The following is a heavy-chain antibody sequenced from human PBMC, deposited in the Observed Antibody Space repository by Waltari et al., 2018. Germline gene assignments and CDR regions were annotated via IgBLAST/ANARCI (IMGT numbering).Heavy chain of an antibody. CDR1: GYPISSGYY. V-gene: IGHV4-38-2*01. CDR2: IYHSGTT. CDR3: ARGSFDSDSYFDV. D-gene: IGHD1-26*01. Sequence: QVQLQESGPGLGKPSETLSLTCAVSGYPISSGYYWGWIRQPPGKGLVWIGSIYHSGTTYYSPSLKSRVTISVDTSKNQFSLKVTSLTAADTAIYYCARGSFDSDSYFDVWGRGTLVTVSS. J-gene: IGHJ2*01.